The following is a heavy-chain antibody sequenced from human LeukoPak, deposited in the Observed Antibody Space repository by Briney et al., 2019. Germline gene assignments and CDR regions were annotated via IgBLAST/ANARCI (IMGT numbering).Heavy chain of an antibody. J-gene: IGHJ4*02. D-gene: IGHD3-10*01. Sequence: ASVKVSCKASGYTFTSNYIHWVRQAPGQGLEWMGMIYPRDGSTSYAQKFQGRVTVTRDTSTSTVYMELSSLRSEDTAVYSCARDLLYYGSGSYYNPLGYWGQGTLVTVSS. CDR2: IYPRDGST. V-gene: IGHV1-46*01. CDR1: GYTFTSNY. CDR3: ARDLLYYGSGSYYNPLGY.